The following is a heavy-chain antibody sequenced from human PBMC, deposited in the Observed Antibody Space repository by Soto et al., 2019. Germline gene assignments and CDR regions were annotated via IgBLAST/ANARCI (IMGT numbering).Heavy chain of an antibody. Sequence: ASVTVSCKASGYTFTRYGISWVRQAPGQGLEWMGWISGYNGDTNYAQKFQGRVSMTIDTSTTTAYMELRSLTSDDTAVYYCAKNGQPPYYYYGLDVWGQGTKVTVSS. J-gene: IGHJ6*02. CDR1: GYTFTRYG. CDR2: ISGYNGDT. D-gene: IGHD2-8*01. V-gene: IGHV1-18*01. CDR3: AKNGQPPYYYYGLDV.